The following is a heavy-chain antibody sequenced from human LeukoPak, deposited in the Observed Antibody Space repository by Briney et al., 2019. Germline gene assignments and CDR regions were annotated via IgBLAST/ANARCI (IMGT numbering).Heavy chain of an antibody. D-gene: IGHD2-2*01. CDR2: ISGSGGTT. V-gene: IGHV3-23*01. J-gene: IGHJ4*02. Sequence: GGSLRLACAAYGFTFSSYAMSWVRQAPGKGLEWVSAISGSGGTTYYADSVKGRFTISRDNSKNTLYLQMNSLRAEDTAVYYCAKRREPAATKYYFDCWGQGTLVTVSS. CDR1: GFTFSSYA. CDR3: AKRREPAATKYYFDC.